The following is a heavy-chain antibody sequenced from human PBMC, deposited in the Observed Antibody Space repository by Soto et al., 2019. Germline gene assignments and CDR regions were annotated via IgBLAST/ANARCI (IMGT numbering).Heavy chain of an antibody. CDR1: GFSLTTSGVG. D-gene: IGHD3-10*01. Sequence: QITLKESGPALVKPTQTLTLTCTSSGFSLTTSGVGVGWIRQPPGKALEWLALIYWNDDKLYSPSLKSRLTITKDTSKNQAVLTMTNMDPVDTATYFCAHRRRFGESLSWGQGSLVTVSS. J-gene: IGHJ5*02. V-gene: IGHV2-5*01. CDR2: IYWNDDK. CDR3: AHRRRFGESLS.